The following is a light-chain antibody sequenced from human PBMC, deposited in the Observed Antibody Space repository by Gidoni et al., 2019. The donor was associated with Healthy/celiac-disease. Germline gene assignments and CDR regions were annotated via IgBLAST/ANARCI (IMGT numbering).Light chain of an antibody. V-gene: IGLV2-14*01. CDR3: SSYTSSSTVV. J-gene: IGLJ2*01. CDR1: SSHVGGYNS. CDR2: KIS. Sequence: SALTQPASVSGSPGQAITISCTGTSSHVGGYNSVSWYQQPPGKAPKLMIYKISNRPSGVSSRFSGSKSGTTASLTISGHQAEDEADYYCSSYTSSSTVVFGGGTKLTVL.